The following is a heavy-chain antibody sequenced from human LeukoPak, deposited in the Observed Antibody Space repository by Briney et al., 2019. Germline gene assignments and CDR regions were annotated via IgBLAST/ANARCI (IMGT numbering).Heavy chain of an antibody. CDR2: ISSSSSTI. CDR3: ASLSGYSSY. V-gene: IGHV3-48*01. D-gene: IGHD6-19*01. CDR1: GFTFSSYS. J-gene: IGHJ4*02. Sequence: GSLRLSCAASGFTFSSYSMNWVRQAPGKGLELVSYISSSSSTIYYADSVKGRFTISRDNAKNSLYLQMNSLRAEDTAVYYCASLSGYSSYWGQGTLVTVSS.